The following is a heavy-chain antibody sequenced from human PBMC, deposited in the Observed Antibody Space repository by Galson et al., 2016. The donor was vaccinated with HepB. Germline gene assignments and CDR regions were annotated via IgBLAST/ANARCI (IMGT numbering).Heavy chain of an antibody. V-gene: IGHV1-18*01. J-gene: IGHJ4*02. CDR2: INDYNGNA. Sequence: SVKVSCKASGYTFTSYGISWVRQAPGQGLEWMGWINDYNGNANYAQKVQGRVTMTTDTSTSTAYMELRSLTSDDTAIYDCARVGTLLRGHDCWGQGTLVTVAS. D-gene: IGHD2-15*01. CDR1: GYTFTSYG. CDR3: ARVGTLLRGHDC.